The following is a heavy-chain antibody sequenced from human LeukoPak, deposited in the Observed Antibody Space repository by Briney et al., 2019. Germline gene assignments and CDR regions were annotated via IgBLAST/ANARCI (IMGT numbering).Heavy chain of an antibody. J-gene: IGHJ5*02. Sequence: GGSLRLSCAASGITVSGNYMAWVRQAPGKGLEWASVIYSGGNTYHADSVKGRFSISRDNSKNTVYLQMDGLRVEDTAVYYCARLVTGTTVINSGWFDPWGRGTLVTVSS. V-gene: IGHV3-66*04. CDR2: IYSGGNT. CDR3: ARLVTGTTVINSGWFDP. D-gene: IGHD4-23*01. CDR1: GITVSGNY.